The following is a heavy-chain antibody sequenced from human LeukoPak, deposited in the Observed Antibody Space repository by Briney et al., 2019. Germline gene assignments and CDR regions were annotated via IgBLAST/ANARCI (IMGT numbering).Heavy chain of an antibody. CDR2: IYYSGST. V-gene: IGHV4-59*08. CDR1: GGSISSYY. J-gene: IGHJ6*02. CDR3: ARIGYCSGGSCYGDYYGMDV. D-gene: IGHD2-15*01. Sequence: SETLSLTCTVSGGSISSYYWSWIRQPPGKGLEWIGHIYYSGSTNYNPSLKSRVTISVDTSKNQFSLKLSSVTAADTAVYYCARIGYCSGGSCYGDYYGMDVWGQGTTVTVSS.